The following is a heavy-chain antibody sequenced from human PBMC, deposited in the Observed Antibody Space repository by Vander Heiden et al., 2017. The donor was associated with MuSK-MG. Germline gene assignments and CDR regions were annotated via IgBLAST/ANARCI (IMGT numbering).Heavy chain of an antibody. CDR2: IYYSGST. CDR3: ARGYDFWSGSYYFDY. CDR1: GGYISSGGYY. J-gene: IGHJ4*02. V-gene: IGHV4-31*03. Sequence: VQLQESGPGLLKPSQTPSLPCTVSGGYISSGGYYWSWIRQHPGKGLEWIGYIYYSGSTYYNPSLKSRVTISVDTSKNQFSLKLSSVTAADTAVYYCARGYDFWSGSYYFDYWGQGTLVTVSS. D-gene: IGHD3-3*01.